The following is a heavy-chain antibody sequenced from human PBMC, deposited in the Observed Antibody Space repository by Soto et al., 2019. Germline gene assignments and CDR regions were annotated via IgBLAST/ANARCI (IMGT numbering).Heavy chain of an antibody. CDR3: AAVDSSGYDYFDY. CDR1: GYTITSYY. V-gene: IGHV1-46*03. Sequence: ASVKVSCKASGYTITSYYMHWVRQAPGQGLEWMGIINPSGGSTSYAQKFQGRVTMTRDTSTSTVYMELSSLRSEDTAVYYCAAVDSSGYDYFDYWGQGTLVTVSS. D-gene: IGHD6-19*01. J-gene: IGHJ4*02. CDR2: INPSGGST.